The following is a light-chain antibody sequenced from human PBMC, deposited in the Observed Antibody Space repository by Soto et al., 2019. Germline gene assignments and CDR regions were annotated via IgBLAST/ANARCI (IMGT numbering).Light chain of an antibody. CDR3: ETWDTNPRV. V-gene: IGLV4-60*03. J-gene: IGLJ1*01. Sequence: QLVLTQSSSASASLGSSVKLTCTLSSGHRTNIIAWHQQQPGNAPRYLMKLESSGSYNKGSGVPDRFSGSSSGADRYLTIPTLQSEDEAEYYCETWDTNPRVYGTGTKLTVL. CDR1: SGHRTNI. CDR2: LESSGSY.